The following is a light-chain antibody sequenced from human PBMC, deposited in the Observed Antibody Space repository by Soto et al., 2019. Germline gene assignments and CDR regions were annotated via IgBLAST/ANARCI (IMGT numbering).Light chain of an antibody. CDR2: GAS. CDR3: QQYNNWPPYT. CDR1: QSVSSN. V-gene: IGKV3-15*01. J-gene: IGKJ2*01. Sequence: EIVMTQSPATLSVSPGERATLSCRASQSVSSNLAWYQQKPGQAPRLLIYGASTRATGIPARFSGSGSGTEFTLTLSSLQSEDFALYYCQQYNNWPPYTFGQFTKLEI.